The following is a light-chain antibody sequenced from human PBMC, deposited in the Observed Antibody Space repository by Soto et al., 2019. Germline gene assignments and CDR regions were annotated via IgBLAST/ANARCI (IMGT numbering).Light chain of an antibody. J-gene: IGKJ1*01. CDR3: QQSYSLARA. CDR1: QSISSY. Sequence: DIQMTQSPSSLSASVGDRVTITCRASQSISSYFNWYQQKPGKAPNLLIYNTFNLESGVPSRFRGSGSGTDYTLTISRLQSEDFATYFCQQSYSLARAFGQGTKVEIK. V-gene: IGKV1-39*01. CDR2: NTF.